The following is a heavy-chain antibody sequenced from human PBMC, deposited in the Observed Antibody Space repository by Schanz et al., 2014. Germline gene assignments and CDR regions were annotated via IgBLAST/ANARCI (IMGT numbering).Heavy chain of an antibody. V-gene: IGHV1-69*04. CDR1: GGTFTSYA. Sequence: QVQLVQSGAEVRKPGSSVRVSCKASGGTFTSYAFSWVRQAPGQGLEWMGMIIPIVDITNYAQKFLGRVTITADKSTSTAYMELKSLRSADTAVYYCATIGVNDYWRFGLDLWGQGTTVTVSS. CDR2: IIPIVDIT. D-gene: IGHD3-16*01. J-gene: IGHJ6*02. CDR3: ATIGVNDYWRFGLDL.